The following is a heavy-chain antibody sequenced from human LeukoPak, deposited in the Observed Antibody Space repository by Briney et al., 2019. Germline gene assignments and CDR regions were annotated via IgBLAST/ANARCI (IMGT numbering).Heavy chain of an antibody. V-gene: IGHV4-31*03. D-gene: IGHD5-24*01. Sequence: MSSETLSLTCTVSGGSISSGGYYWSWIRQHPGKGLEWIGYIYYSGSTYYNPSLKSRVTISVDTSKNQFSLKLSSVTAADTAVYYCARARAGVATITDYWGQGTLVTVSS. CDR2: IYYSGST. CDR3: ARARAGVATITDY. J-gene: IGHJ4*02. CDR1: GGSISSGGYY.